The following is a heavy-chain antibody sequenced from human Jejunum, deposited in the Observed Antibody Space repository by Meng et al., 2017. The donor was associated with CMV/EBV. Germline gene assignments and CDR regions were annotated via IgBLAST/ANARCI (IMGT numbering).Heavy chain of an antibody. V-gene: IGHV3-30*02. CDR3: AKSRGDFWSGYYHGMDV. D-gene: IGHD3-3*01. CDR2: IRYDGTNK. J-gene: IGHJ6*02. Sequence: TSDSDVILWVRQAPGRGLEWVAFIRYDGTNKFHADSVKGRFTISRDNSKNTLYLQMNSLRGEDTAVYYCAKSRGDFWSGYYHGMDVWGQGTTVTVSS. CDR1: TSDSDV.